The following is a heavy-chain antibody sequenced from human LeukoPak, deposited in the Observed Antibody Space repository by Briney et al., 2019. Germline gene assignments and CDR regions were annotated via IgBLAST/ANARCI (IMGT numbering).Heavy chain of an antibody. V-gene: IGHV4-34*01. CDR3: ARYYYGSGSYYTRVPPRYYYGMDV. CDR2: INHSGST. D-gene: IGHD3-10*01. Sequence: SETLSLTCAVYGGSFSGYYWSWIRQPPGKGLEWIGEINHSGSTNYNPSLKSRVTMSVDTSKNQFSLKLSSVTAADTAVYYCARYYYGSGSYYTRVPPRYYYGMDVWGQGTTVTVSS. J-gene: IGHJ6*02. CDR1: GGSFSGYY.